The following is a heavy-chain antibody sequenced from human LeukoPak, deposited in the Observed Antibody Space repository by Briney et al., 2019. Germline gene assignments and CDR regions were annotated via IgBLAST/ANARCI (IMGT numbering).Heavy chain of an antibody. CDR3: ARGDGWDYFAY. CDR2: IYTSGST. J-gene: IGHJ4*02. Sequence: SETPSLTCTVSGGSISSGTYYWSWIRQPAGKGLEWIGRIYTSGSTNYNPSLKSRVTISVDTSKNEFSLKLSSVTAADTAVYYCARGDGWDYFAYWGQGTLVTVSS. V-gene: IGHV4-61*02. CDR1: GGSISSGTYY. D-gene: IGHD5-24*01.